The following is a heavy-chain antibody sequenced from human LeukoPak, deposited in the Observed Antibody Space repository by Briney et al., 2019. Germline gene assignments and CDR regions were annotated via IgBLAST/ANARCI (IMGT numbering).Heavy chain of an antibody. CDR3: ARDSSGSYYGGLDY. V-gene: IGHV3-53*01. Sequence: GGSLRLSCAVSGFTVSSNYMGWVRQAPGKGLEWVSAIYSGGSTYHADSVKGRFTISRNNAKNSLYLQMNSLRAEDTAVYYCARDSSGSYYGGLDYWGQGTLVTVSS. D-gene: IGHD1-26*01. CDR2: IYSGGST. CDR1: GFTVSSNY. J-gene: IGHJ4*02.